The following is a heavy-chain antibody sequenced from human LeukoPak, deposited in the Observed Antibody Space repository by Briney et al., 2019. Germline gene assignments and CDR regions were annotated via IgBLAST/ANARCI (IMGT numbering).Heavy chain of an antibody. CDR1: GFTFSSYA. CDR2: ISYDGSNK. CDR3: ARDFLVGGIDY. V-gene: IGHV3-30-3*01. D-gene: IGHD1-26*01. Sequence: GGSLRLSCAASGFTFSSYAMHWVRQAPGEGLEWVAVISYDGSNKYYADSVKGRFTISRDNSKNTRYLQMNSLRADDTAVYYCARDFLVGGIDYWGQGTLVTVSS. J-gene: IGHJ4*02.